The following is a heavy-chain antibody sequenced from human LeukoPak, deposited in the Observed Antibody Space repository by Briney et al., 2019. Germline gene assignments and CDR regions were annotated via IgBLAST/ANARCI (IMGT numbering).Heavy chain of an antibody. Sequence: SGGSPRLSCAASGFTFSSYSMNWVRQAPGKGLEWVSSISSSSSYIYYADSVKGRFTISRDNAKNSLYLQMNSLRAEDTAVYYCAREGSDWFDPWGQGTLVTVSS. CDR2: ISSSSSYI. CDR1: GFTFSSYS. D-gene: IGHD2-15*01. V-gene: IGHV3-21*01. CDR3: AREGSDWFDP. J-gene: IGHJ5*02.